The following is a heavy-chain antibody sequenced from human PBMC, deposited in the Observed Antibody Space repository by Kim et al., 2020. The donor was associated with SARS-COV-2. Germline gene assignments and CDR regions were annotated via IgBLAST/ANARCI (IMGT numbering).Heavy chain of an antibody. CDR2: IDCGNGNT. D-gene: IGHD2-15*01. CDR3: LGGYYFDY. J-gene: IGHJ4*02. Sequence: ASVKVSCKTSGHTFTRDSIHWVRQAPGRRLEWMGGIDCGNGNTIYSQKFQGRVTFTTDTSASTAYMELSSLRSEDSAVYYCLGGYYFDYWGQGTLVTVSS. V-gene: IGHV1-3*01. CDR1: GHTFTRDS.